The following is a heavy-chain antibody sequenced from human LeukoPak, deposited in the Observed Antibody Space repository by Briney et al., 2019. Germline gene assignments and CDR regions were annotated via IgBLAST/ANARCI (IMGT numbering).Heavy chain of an antibody. J-gene: IGHJ6*02. V-gene: IGHV3-48*03. Sequence: GGSLRLSCAASGFTFSSYEMNWVRQAPGKGLEWVSYISSSGSTIYYADSVKGRFTISRDNAKNSLCLQMNSLRAEDTAVYYCARALLRFSFYGMDVWGQGTTVTVSS. CDR2: ISSSGSTI. D-gene: IGHD3-3*01. CDR3: ARALLRFSFYGMDV. CDR1: GFTFSSYE.